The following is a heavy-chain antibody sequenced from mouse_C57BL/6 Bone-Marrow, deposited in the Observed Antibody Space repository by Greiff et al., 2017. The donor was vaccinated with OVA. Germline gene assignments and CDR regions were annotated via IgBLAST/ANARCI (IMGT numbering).Heavy chain of an antibody. V-gene: IGHV1-55*01. J-gene: IGHJ2*01. CDR1: GYTFSSYW. Sequence: QVQLQQPGAELVKPGASVKMSCQASGYTFSSYWLTWVKQRPGQGLEWVGDFYPGSGSTSYNEEFKCKAHLTVDPSSSTASMQLSSRTSEDSAVYYCAKDTTALDYWGQGTTLTVSS. CDR2: FYPGSGST. CDR3: AKDTTALDY. D-gene: IGHD1-2*01.